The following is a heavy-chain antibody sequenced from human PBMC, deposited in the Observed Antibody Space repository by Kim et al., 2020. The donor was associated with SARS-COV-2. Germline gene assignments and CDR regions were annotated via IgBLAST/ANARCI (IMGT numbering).Heavy chain of an antibody. D-gene: IGHD3-22*01. Sequence: SETLSLTCTVSGGSISSSSYYWGWIRQPPGKGLEWIGSIYYSGSTYYNPSLKSRVTISVDTSKNQFSLKLSSVTAADTAVYYCARQDPFPTMIADWYFDLWGRGTLVTVSS. J-gene: IGHJ2*01. CDR3: ARQDPFPTMIADWYFDL. CDR1: GGSISSSSYY. CDR2: IYYSGST. V-gene: IGHV4-39*01.